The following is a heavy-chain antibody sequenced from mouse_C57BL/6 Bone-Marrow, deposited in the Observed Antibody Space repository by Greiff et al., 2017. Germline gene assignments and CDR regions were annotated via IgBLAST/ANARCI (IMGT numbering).Heavy chain of an antibody. Sequence: VKLMESGAELVRPGASVKLSCKASGYTFTDYYINWVKQRPGQGLEWIARIYPGSGNTYYNEKFKGKATLTAEKSSSTAYMQLSGLTSEDSAVYFCARWDYYYGSSYHWYFDVWGTGTTVTVSA. D-gene: IGHD1-1*01. CDR3: ARWDYYYGSSYHWYFDV. V-gene: IGHV1-76*01. CDR2: IYPGSGNT. J-gene: IGHJ1*03. CDR1: GYTFTDYY.